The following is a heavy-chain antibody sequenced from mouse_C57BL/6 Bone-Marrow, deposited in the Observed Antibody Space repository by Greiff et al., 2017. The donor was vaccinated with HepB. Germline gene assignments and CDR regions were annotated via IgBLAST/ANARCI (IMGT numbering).Heavy chain of an antibody. CDR2: IFPGSGST. D-gene: IGHD1-1*01. CDR1: GYTFTDYY. Sequence: QVQLKQSGPELVKPGASVKISCKASGYTFTDYYINWVKQRPGQGLEWIGWIFPGSGSTYYNEKFKGKATLTVDKSSSTAYMLLSSLTSEDSAVYFCARFYGSSYPYYYAMDYWGQGTSVTVSS. J-gene: IGHJ4*01. CDR3: ARFYGSSYPYYYAMDY. V-gene: IGHV1-75*01.